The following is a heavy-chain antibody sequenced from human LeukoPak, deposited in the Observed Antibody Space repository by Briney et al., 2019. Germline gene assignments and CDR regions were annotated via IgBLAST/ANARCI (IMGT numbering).Heavy chain of an antibody. J-gene: IGHJ4*02. CDR2: ISPSSTLI. Sequence: GGSLRLSCAAPGFTFSSYAINWVRQAPGTGLEWVSYISPSSTLIYYADSLKGRFTISRDNAKKSLFLQMNSLRAEDTAVYYFASLGSEWELPEVDYWGLGTLVSVSS. CDR1: GFTFSSYA. CDR3: ASLGSEWELPEVDY. V-gene: IGHV3-48*01. D-gene: IGHD1-26*01.